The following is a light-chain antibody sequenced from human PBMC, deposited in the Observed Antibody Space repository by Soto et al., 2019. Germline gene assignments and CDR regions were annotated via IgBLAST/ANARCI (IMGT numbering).Light chain of an antibody. Sequence: DIQMTQSPSTLSASVGDRVIITCRASQSIVSWLAWYQQRPGKAPKLLIYEASSLESGVPSRFSGSRSGTEFTLPISSLQPDDFATYYCQQYQSYPLTFGQGTKVEIK. J-gene: IGKJ1*01. V-gene: IGKV1-5*03. CDR3: QQYQSYPLT. CDR2: EAS. CDR1: QSIVSW.